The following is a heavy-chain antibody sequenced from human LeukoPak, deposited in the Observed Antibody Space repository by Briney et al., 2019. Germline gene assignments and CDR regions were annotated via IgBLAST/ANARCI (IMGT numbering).Heavy chain of an antibody. D-gene: IGHD1-7*01. CDR2: ISNGGITT. CDR3: TKAIETTDFDY. CDR1: GFTFAGFL. J-gene: IGHJ4*02. V-gene: IGHV3-23*01. Sequence: GGSLRLSGAPLGFTFAGFLMTWVGQAQGRGLEWVSGISNGGITTYYADSVRGRFTISRDNSRNTMYLQMNSLRAEDTAVYYCTKAIETTDFDYWGQGTLVTVSS.